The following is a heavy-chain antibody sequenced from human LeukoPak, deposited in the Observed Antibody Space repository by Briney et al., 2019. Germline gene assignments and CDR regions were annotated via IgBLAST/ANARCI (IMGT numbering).Heavy chain of an antibody. D-gene: IGHD2-15*01. Sequence: SETLSLTCTVSGGSISSYYWSWIRQPPGKGLEWIGYIYYSGSTNYNPSLKSRVTISVDTSKNQFSLKLSSVTAADTAVYYCARDLGGGGYYYYYYMDVWGKGTTVTVSS. CDR1: GGSISSYY. CDR3: ARDLGGGGYYYYYYMDV. V-gene: IGHV4-59*12. CDR2: IYYSGST. J-gene: IGHJ6*03.